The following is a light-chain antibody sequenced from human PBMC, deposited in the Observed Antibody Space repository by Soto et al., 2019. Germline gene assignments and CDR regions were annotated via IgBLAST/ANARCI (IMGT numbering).Light chain of an antibody. Sequence: DIQMTQSPSTLSASVGDRVTITCRASQSISSWLAWYQQKPGKAPKLLIYKASSLESGVPSRFSGSGSGTEFTLTISSLQPDDFATYYCQQYNSFPTFDQGTKVEIK. V-gene: IGKV1-5*03. CDR1: QSISSW. CDR3: QQYNSFPT. J-gene: IGKJ1*01. CDR2: KAS.